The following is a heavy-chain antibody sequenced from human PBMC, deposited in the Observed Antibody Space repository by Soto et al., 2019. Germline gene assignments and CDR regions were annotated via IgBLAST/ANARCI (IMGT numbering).Heavy chain of an antibody. Sequence: QVQLQESGPGMVKPSHTLSLTCTDSGGCISSGGNYWNWIRQHAGKGLEWIGYIYSSGSTYYNPSLRSRVTITVYTSKNQFSLNLSSVTVASTPVYYCAGDPGSNSIVWFFDRLGRGTLLT. CDR1: GGCISSGGNY. V-gene: IGHV4-31*03. D-gene: IGHD4-4*01. J-gene: IGHJ2*01. CDR3: AGDPGSNSIVWFFDR. CDR2: IYSSGST.